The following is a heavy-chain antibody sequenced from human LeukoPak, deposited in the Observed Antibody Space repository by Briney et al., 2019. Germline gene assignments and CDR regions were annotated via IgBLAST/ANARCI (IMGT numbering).Heavy chain of an antibody. CDR2: IRSKANSYAT. V-gene: IGHV3-73*01. D-gene: IGHD6-19*01. CDR1: GFTFSCSA. Sequence: GGSLRLSCAASGFTFSCSAMHWVRQASGKGLEWVGRIRSKANSYATAYAASVKGRFTISRDDSKNTAYLQMNSLKTEDTAVYYCTRLGSSGWLDYWGQGTLVTVSS. CDR3: TRLGSSGWLDY. J-gene: IGHJ4*02.